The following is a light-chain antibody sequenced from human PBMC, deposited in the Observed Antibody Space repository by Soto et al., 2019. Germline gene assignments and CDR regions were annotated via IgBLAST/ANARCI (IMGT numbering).Light chain of an antibody. V-gene: IGKV1-17*03. CDR2: AAS. CDR1: QGISNY. Sequence: DIPMTQSPSAMSASVGDRVTITCRASQGISNYLAWFQQKPGQVPKRLIFAASILQYGVPSRFSGSGSGTEFTLTISTLEHEHLATYHCLQHFTHPSTCGQET. CDR3: LQHFTHPST. J-gene: IGKJ1*01.